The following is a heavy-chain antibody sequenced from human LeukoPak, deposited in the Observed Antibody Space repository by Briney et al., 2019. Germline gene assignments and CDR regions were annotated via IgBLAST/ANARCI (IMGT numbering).Heavy chain of an antibody. D-gene: IGHD3-10*01. Sequence: SETLSLTCTVSGGSISTDTYYWGWIRLPPGKGLEWIGEIHHSGRTYYNPSLKSRVTISVDTSKNQFSLKLSSVTAADTAVYYCARVTYNGYQHFDYCGQGTLVTVSS. V-gene: IGHV4-39*07. CDR1: GGSISTDTYY. CDR3: ARVTYNGYQHFDY. J-gene: IGHJ4*02. CDR2: IHHSGRT.